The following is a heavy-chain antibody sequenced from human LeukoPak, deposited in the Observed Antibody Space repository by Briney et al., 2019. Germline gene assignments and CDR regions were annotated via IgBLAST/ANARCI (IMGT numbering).Heavy chain of an antibody. Sequence: PSETLSLTCTVSGGSISSDNYCRSWFRQPAGKELEWIGRIYSSGDTNYNPSLKGRGSISLDTSNNQFSLKLSSVTAADTAVYYCASLTEYCSGGSCYLGWFDPWGQGTLVTVSS. D-gene: IGHD2-15*01. V-gene: IGHV4-61*02. CDR1: GGSISSDNYC. CDR3: ASLTEYCSGGSCYLGWFDP. J-gene: IGHJ5*02. CDR2: IYSSGDT.